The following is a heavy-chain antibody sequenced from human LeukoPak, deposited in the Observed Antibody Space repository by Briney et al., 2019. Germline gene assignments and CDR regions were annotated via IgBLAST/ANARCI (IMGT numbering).Heavy chain of an antibody. CDR1: GYTFTAYY. CDR2: INPNSGGT. V-gene: IGHV1-2*02. J-gene: IGHJ4*02. Sequence: ASVKVSCTASGYTFTAYYMQWVRQAPGQGQEWMGWINPNSGGTNYAQKFQGRVTMTTDPSINTAYMELNRLTSGPTAAYHIMREIDFEYWGQGTLVTVSS. CDR3: MREIDFEY.